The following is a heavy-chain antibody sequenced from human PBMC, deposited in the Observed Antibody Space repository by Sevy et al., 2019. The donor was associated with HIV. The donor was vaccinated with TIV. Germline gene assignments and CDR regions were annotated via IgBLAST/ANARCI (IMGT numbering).Heavy chain of an antibody. CDR2: ISNDGSNK. CDR1: GFTFSSYG. Sequence: GGSLRLSCAASGFTFSSYGMHWVRQAPGKGLEWVAVISNDGSNKYYADSVKGRFTISRDNSKNTLYLQMNSLRAEDTAVYYCAKDRGRVSPFDYWGQGTLVTVSS. J-gene: IGHJ4*02. CDR3: AKDRGRVSPFDY. D-gene: IGHD6-6*01. V-gene: IGHV3-30*18.